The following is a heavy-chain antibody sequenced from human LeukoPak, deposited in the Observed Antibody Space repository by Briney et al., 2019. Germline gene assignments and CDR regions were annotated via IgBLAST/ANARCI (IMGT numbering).Heavy chain of an antibody. Sequence: GGSLRLSCAASGFTFSSYAMSWVRQARGKGLEWFSAISGSGGSTYYADSVKGRFTISRDNSKNTLYLQMNSLRAEDTAVYYCATLNAYYYDSSGYYYFDYWGQGTLVTVSS. CDR1: GFTFSSYA. V-gene: IGHV3-23*01. J-gene: IGHJ4*02. CDR3: ATLNAYYYDSSGYYYFDY. D-gene: IGHD3-22*01. CDR2: ISGSGGST.